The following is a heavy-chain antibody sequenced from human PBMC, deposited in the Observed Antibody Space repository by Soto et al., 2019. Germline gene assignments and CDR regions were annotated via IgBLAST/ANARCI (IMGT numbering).Heavy chain of an antibody. CDR1: GFTFSSYG. V-gene: IGHV3-33*01. J-gene: IGHJ4*02. Sequence: QVQLVESGGGVVQPGRSLRLSCAASGFTFSSYGMHWVRQAPGKGLEWVAVIWYDGSNKYYADSVKGRFTISRDNSKNTVYLQMNSLRAEDTAVYYCARESSDILTGYYTYYFDYWGQGTLVTVSS. CDR2: IWYDGSNK. CDR3: ARESSDILTGYYTYYFDY. D-gene: IGHD3-9*01.